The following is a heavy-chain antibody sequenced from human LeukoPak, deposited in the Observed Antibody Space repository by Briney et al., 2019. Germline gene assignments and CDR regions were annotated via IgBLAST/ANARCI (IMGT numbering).Heavy chain of an antibody. CDR3: ARGVTTVTTSIKARYFDL. CDR1: GGSFSGYY. Sequence: SETLSLTCAVYGGSFSGYYWSWIRQPPGKGLEWIGEINHSGSTNYNPSLKSRVTISVDTSKNQFSLKLSSVTAADTAVYYCARGVTTVTTSIKARYFDLWGRGTLVTVSS. CDR2: INHSGST. J-gene: IGHJ2*01. D-gene: IGHD4-11*01. V-gene: IGHV4-34*01.